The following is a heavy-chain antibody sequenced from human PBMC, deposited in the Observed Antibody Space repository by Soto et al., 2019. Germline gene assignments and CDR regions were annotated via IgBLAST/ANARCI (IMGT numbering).Heavy chain of an antibody. CDR3: ARDRIKMATDKLYDY. V-gene: IGHV3-48*02. CDR1: GFTFSSYS. CDR2: ISSSSSTI. D-gene: IGHD5-12*01. Sequence: GGSLRLSCAASGFTFSSYSMNWVRQAPGKGLEWVSYISSSSSTIYYADSVKGRFTISRDNAKNSLYLQMNSLRDEDTAVYYCARDRIKMATDKLYDYWGQGTLVTVSS. J-gene: IGHJ4*02.